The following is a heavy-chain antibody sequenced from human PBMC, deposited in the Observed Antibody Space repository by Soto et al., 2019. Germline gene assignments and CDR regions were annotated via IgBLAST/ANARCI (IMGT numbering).Heavy chain of an antibody. V-gene: IGHV3-30-3*01. D-gene: IGHD7-27*01. CDR1: GFSFSISP. Sequence: SLRLSCAASGFSFSISPMHWVRQAPGKGPELVALISYDGTNKFYADSVKGRFTISRDNSKSTLYLQVDSLRPEDAAAYYCARDPKTSGGQHWAFNYFDSWGQGXLVTVSS. J-gene: IGHJ4*02. CDR3: ARDPKTSGGQHWAFNYFDS. CDR2: ISYDGTNK.